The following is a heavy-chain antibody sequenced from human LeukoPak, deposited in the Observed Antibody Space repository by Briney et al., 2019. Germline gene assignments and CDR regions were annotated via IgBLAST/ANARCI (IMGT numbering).Heavy chain of an antibody. CDR1: GGSISSSSYY. CDR3: ARRAPHILTGYYYFDY. D-gene: IGHD3-9*01. Sequence: PSETLSLTCTVSGGSISSSSYYWGWIRQPPGKGLEWIGNIYYSGSTYYSPSLKSRFTISVDTSKNQFSLKLSSVTAADTAVYYCARRAPHILTGYYYFDYWGQGTLVTVSS. J-gene: IGHJ4*02. CDR2: IYYSGST. V-gene: IGHV4-39*01.